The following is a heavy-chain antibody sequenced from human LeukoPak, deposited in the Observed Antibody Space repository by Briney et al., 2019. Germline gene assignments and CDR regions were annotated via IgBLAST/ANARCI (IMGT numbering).Heavy chain of an antibody. CDR3: ARDLAGVVGVTAWFDP. J-gene: IGHJ5*02. CDR2: ISASNGNT. D-gene: IGHD1-26*01. Sequence: ASVKVSCKASAYTFTSYAISWVRQAPGQGLEWMGRISASNGNTNYAQKLHGRVTMTTDTSTNTVYMELRSLRFDDTAVYYCARDLAGVVGVTAWFDPWGQGTLVTVSS. CDR1: AYTFTSYA. V-gene: IGHV1-18*01.